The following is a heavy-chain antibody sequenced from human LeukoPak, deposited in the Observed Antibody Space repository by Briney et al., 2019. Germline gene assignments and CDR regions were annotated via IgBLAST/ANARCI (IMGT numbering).Heavy chain of an antibody. CDR1: GYTFTSYY. CDR3: AREGGDSSGESSRWFDP. CDR2: INPSGGST. Sequence: GASVKVSCKASGYTFTSYYMHWVRQAPGQGLEGMGIINPSGGSTRYAQKFQGRVTMNRDTSTSTVYMELSSLRSEDTAVYYCAREGGDSSGESSRWFDPWGQGTLVAVSS. V-gene: IGHV1-46*01. D-gene: IGHD3-22*01. J-gene: IGHJ5*02.